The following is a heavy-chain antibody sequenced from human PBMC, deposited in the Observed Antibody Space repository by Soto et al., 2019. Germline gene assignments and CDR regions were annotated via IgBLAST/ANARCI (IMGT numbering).Heavy chain of an antibody. D-gene: IGHD2-2*01. CDR1: GGSIGIGSFY. Sequence: SETLSLTCTVSGGSIGIGSFYWGWIRQPPGKGLEWIGIIYYSGNTYYNPSLKCRVTRSVDTSKNQFALRLSSVNAADTAVYYYARHITRVPSAMGKTYFYYYYMDVWGKGTTVTVSS. CDR3: ARHITRVPSAMGKTYFYYYYMDV. J-gene: IGHJ6*03. V-gene: IGHV4-39*01. CDR2: IYYSGNT.